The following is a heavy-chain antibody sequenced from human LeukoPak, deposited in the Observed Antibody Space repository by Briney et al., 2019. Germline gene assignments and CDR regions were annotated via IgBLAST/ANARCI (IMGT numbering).Heavy chain of an antibody. Sequence: SETLSLTCAVYGGSFSGYYWSWIRQPPGKGLEWIGEINHSGSTNYNPSLKSRVTISVDTSKNQFSLKLSSVTAADTAVYYCARGQWLVDYWGQGTLVTVSS. J-gene: IGHJ4*02. V-gene: IGHV4-34*01. CDR2: INHSGST. CDR1: GGSFSGYY. D-gene: IGHD6-19*01. CDR3: ARGQWLVDY.